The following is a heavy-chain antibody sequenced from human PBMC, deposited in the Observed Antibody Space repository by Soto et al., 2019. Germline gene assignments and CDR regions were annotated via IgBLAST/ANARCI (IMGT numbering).Heavy chain of an antibody. Sequence: SVKVSCKASGGTFSSYAISWVRQAPGQGLEWMGGIIPIFGTANYAQKFQGRVTITADGSTSTAYMELSSLRSEDTAVYYCARCSPRWVAVAATGYYYYYGMDVWGQGTTVTVSS. CDR1: GGTFSSYA. V-gene: IGHV1-69*13. CDR2: IIPIFGTA. CDR3: ARCSPRWVAVAATGYYYYYGMDV. D-gene: IGHD6-19*01. J-gene: IGHJ6*02.